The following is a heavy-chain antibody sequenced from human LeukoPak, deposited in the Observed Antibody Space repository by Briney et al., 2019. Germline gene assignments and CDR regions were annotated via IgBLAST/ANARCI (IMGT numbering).Heavy chain of an antibody. V-gene: IGHV3-7*01. Sequence: QSGGSLRLSCAASGLTFSSFWMSWLPQAPGKGLEWVANIKQDGSEKYYVDSVKGRFTISRDNAKNSLYLQMNSLRAEDTAVYYCARDQYSYAHAAHWGQGTLVTVSS. CDR3: ARDQYSYAHAAH. CDR1: GLTFSSFW. D-gene: IGHD5-18*01. CDR2: IKQDGSEK. J-gene: IGHJ4*02.